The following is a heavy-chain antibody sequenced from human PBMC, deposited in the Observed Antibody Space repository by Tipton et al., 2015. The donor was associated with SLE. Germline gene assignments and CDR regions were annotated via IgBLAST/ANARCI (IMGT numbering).Heavy chain of an antibody. CDR2: INHSGST. Sequence: TLSLTCAVYGGSFSGYYWSWIRQPPGEGLGWIGEINHSGSTNYNPSLKSRVTISVDTSQNQFSLKLSSVTAADTAVYYCAREDQSVGATPYFDYWGQGTLVTVSS. J-gene: IGHJ4*02. V-gene: IGHV4-34*01. D-gene: IGHD1-26*01. CDR1: GGSFSGYY. CDR3: AREDQSVGATPYFDY.